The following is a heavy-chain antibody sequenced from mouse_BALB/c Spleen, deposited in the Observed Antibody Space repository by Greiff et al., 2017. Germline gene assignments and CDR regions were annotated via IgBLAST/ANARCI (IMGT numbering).Heavy chain of an antibody. Sequence: EVKLMESGGGLVKPGGSLKLSCAASGFTFSSYAMSWVRQSPEKRLEWVAEISSGGSYTYYPDTVTGRFTISRDNAKNTLYLEMSSLRSEDTAMYYCARGHYYGYNYAMDYWGQGTSVTVSS. CDR3: ARGHYYGYNYAMDY. J-gene: IGHJ4*01. CDR2: ISSGGSYT. D-gene: IGHD1-2*01. CDR1: GFTFSSYA. V-gene: IGHV5-9-4*01.